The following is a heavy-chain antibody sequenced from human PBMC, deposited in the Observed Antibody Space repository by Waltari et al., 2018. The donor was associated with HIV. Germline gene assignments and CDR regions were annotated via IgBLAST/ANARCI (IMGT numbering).Heavy chain of an antibody. CDR1: GGSFSGNY. CDR3: ARGKGYSRSPRYYYYYGMDV. Sequence: QVQLQQWGAGLLKPSETLSLTCAVYGGSFSGNYWSWIRQPPGKGLEWIGEINHSGSTNYNPSLKSRVTISVDTSKNQFSLKLSSVTAADTAVYYCARGKGYSRSPRYYYYYGMDVWGQGTTVTVSS. V-gene: IGHV4-34*01. CDR2: INHSGST. J-gene: IGHJ6*02. D-gene: IGHD1-26*01.